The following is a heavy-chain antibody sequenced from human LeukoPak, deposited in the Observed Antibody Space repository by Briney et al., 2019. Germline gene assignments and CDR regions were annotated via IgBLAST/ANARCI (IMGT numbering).Heavy chain of an antibody. Sequence: GGSLRLSCAASGFTFSSYAMHWVRQAPGKGLGWVAVISYDGSNKYYADSVKGRLTISRDNSKNTLYLQMNSLRAEDTAVYYCAREVRYFDWLLPTTNYFDYWGQGTLVTVSS. CDR2: ISYDGSNK. V-gene: IGHV3-30*04. CDR3: AREVRYFDWLLPTTNYFDY. CDR1: GFTFSSYA. J-gene: IGHJ4*02. D-gene: IGHD3-9*01.